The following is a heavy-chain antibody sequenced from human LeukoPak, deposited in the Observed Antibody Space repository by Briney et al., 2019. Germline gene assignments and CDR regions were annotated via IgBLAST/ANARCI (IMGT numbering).Heavy chain of an antibody. CDR3: ARGPPRPRFGDYYYYYYMDV. CDR2: INHSGTI. Sequence: PSETLSLTCAVYGGSFSGYYWNWIRQPPGKGLEWIGEINHSGTIKYNPSLKSRVTISLDTSKNQFSLRLSSVTAADTAVYYCARGPPRPRFGDYYYYYYMDVWGKGTTVTISS. J-gene: IGHJ6*03. D-gene: IGHD3-10*01. V-gene: IGHV4-34*01. CDR1: GGSFSGYY.